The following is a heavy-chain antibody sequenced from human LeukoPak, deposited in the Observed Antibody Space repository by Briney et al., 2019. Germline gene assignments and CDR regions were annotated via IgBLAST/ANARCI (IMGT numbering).Heavy chain of an antibody. D-gene: IGHD6-19*01. V-gene: IGHV4-31*03. CDR3: ARYRGYVKQWLVRSDNWFDP. CDR1: GGSISSGGYY. Sequence: SQTLSLTCTVSGGSISSGGYYWSWIRQHPGKGLEWIGYIYYSGSTYYNPSLKSRVTISVDTSKNQFSLKLSSVTAADTAVYYCARYRGYVKQWLVRSDNWFDPWGQGTLVTVSS. J-gene: IGHJ5*02. CDR2: IYYSGST.